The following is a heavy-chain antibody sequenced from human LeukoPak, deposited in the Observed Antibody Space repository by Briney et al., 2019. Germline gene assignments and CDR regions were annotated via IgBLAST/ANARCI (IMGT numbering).Heavy chain of an antibody. D-gene: IGHD6-6*01. Sequence: SVKVSCKASGGTFSSYAISWVRQAPGQGLEWMGRIIPILGIANYAQKFQGRVTITAGKSTSTAYMELSSLRSEDTAVYYCARGRAYSSSSGLFDYWGQGTLVTVSS. CDR2: IIPILGIA. CDR3: ARGRAYSSSSGLFDY. V-gene: IGHV1-69*04. CDR1: GGTFSSYA. J-gene: IGHJ4*02.